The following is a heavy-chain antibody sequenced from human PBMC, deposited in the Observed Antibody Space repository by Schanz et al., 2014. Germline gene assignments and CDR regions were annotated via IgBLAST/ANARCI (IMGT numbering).Heavy chain of an antibody. J-gene: IGHJ4*02. Sequence: EVQLVETGGGEGKKGGEMRLQCAALGGEFDTHRMRWVRQAPGKGREWVANIKHDGSEKYYVDSVKGRFTISRDNAKNSLYLQMNSLRPEDTALYGCAKVQTHTLYGGNSCWEYWGQGTLGNVSS. D-gene: IGHD2-21*02. CDR3: AKVQTHTLYGGNSCWEY. CDR2: IKHDGSEK. V-gene: IGHV3-7*03. CDR1: GGEFDTHR.